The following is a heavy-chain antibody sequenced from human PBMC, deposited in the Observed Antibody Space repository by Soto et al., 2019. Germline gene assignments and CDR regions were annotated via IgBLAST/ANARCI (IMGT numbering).Heavy chain of an antibody. J-gene: IGHJ6*02. CDR3: ARDPVRFSSIYDSYGMDV. Sequence: QVQLVQSGAEVKKPGASVKVSCKASGYTFTSYGISWVRQAPGQGLEWMGWISAYNGNTNYAQKLQGRVTMTTDTSTSAAYMELRSLRSDDTAVYYCARDPVRFSSIYDSYGMDVWGQGTTVTVSS. V-gene: IGHV1-18*01. CDR2: ISAYNGNT. D-gene: IGHD3-3*01. CDR1: GYTFTSYG.